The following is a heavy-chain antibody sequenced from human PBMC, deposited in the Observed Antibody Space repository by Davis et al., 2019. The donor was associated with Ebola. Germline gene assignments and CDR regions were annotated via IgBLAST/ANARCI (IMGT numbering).Heavy chain of an antibody. Sequence: GESLKISCAATGFLFNTYSMHWVRQAPGKGLEWLAFISSSGSTTSTKYYADSVKGRFTISRDNSKKSLYLQMNGLRAEDTAVYYCAGFFDYWGQGTLVTVSS. CDR1: GFLFNTYS. J-gene: IGHJ4*02. V-gene: IGHV3-21*01. CDR3: AGFFDY. CDR2: ISSSGSTTSTK.